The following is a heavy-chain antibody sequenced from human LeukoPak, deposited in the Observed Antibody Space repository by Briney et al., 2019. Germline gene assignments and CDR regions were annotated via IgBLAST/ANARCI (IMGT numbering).Heavy chain of an antibody. Sequence: SETLSLTCTVSGGSISGYFWHWIRQPAGKGLEWIGRVHISETTIYNPSLKSRVTMSVDTSKNQFSLKLSSVTAADTAVYYCARVRGSTLAGTDYFDYWGQGTLVTVSS. D-gene: IGHD6-13*01. J-gene: IGHJ4*02. CDR1: GGSISGYF. CDR3: ARVRGSTLAGTDYFDY. V-gene: IGHV4-4*07. CDR2: VHISETT.